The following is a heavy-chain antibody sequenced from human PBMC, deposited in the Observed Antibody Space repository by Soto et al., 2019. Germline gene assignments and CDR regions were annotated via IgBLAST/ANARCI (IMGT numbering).Heavy chain of an antibody. D-gene: IGHD3-9*01. CDR3: ASNYDVLTGYDY. J-gene: IGHJ4*02. CDR2: IYYSGST. Sequence: QVQLQESGPGLVKPSQTLSLTCTVSGGSISSGNYYWSWLRQPPGKGLEWIGYIYYSGSTYYNPSLKSRVTISGDTSKNQFSLKLSSVTAADTAMYYCASNYDVLTGYDYWGQGTLVTVSS. CDR1: GGSISSGNYY. V-gene: IGHV4-30-4*01.